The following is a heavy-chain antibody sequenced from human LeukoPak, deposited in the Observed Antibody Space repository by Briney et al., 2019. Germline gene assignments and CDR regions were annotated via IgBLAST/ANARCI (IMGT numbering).Heavy chain of an antibody. CDR2: IYPGDSDT. V-gene: IGHV5-51*01. Sequence: GESLKISCKGSGYSFTSYWIGWVRQMPGKGLEWMGIIYPGDSDTRYSPSFQGQVTISADKSISTAYLQWSSLKASDAAMYYCARYSTEAVFAMHAFDIWGQGTMVTVSS. CDR1: GYSFTSYW. J-gene: IGHJ3*02. D-gene: IGHD2-2*01. CDR3: ARYSTEAVFAMHAFDI.